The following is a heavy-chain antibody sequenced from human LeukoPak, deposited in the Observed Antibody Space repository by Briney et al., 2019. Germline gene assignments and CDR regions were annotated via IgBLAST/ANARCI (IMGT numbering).Heavy chain of an antibody. J-gene: IGHJ5*02. CDR3: ARLAVAIYWFDP. Sequence: ASVKVSCKASGYTFTSYGISWVRQAPGQGLEWMGWISAYNGNTNYAQKFQGRVTMTTDTSTSTAYMELRSLRSDDTAVYYCARLAVAIYWFDPWGQGTLVTVSS. V-gene: IGHV1-18*01. CDR2: ISAYNGNT. D-gene: IGHD6-19*01. CDR1: GYTFTSYG.